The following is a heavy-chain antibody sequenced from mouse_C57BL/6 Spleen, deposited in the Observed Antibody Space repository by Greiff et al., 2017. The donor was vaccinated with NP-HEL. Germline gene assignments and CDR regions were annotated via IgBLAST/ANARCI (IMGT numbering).Heavy chain of an antibody. J-gene: IGHJ1*03. CDR2: IYPGSGNT. Sequence: QVQLKQSGAELVRPGASVKLSCKASGYTFTDYYINWVKQRPGQGLEWIARIYPGSGNTYYNEKFKGKATLTAEKSSSTAYMQLSSLTAEDSAVYFCAREGPYYYGSSYGYFDVWGTGTTVTVSS. CDR3: AREGPYYYGSSYGYFDV. V-gene: IGHV1-76*01. D-gene: IGHD1-1*01. CDR1: GYTFTDYY.